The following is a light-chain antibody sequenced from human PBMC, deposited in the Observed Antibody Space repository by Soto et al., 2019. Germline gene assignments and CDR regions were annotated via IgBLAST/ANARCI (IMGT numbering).Light chain of an antibody. CDR3: QQRSNWIFT. V-gene: IGKV3-11*01. Sequence: EIVLTQSPATLSLSPGERATLSCRASQSVSSYLAWYQQKPGQAPRLLIYDASNRATGIPARFSGSGSGTDSTLTISSLEPEDFAVYYCQQRSNWIFTFGPGTKVDIK. J-gene: IGKJ3*01. CDR2: DAS. CDR1: QSVSSY.